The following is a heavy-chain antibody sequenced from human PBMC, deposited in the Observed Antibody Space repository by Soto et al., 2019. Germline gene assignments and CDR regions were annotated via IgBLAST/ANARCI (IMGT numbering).Heavy chain of an antibody. CDR3: AKGDPTAIAVAANSWFDP. J-gene: IGHJ5*02. D-gene: IGHD6-19*01. CDR1: GFTFSSYG. V-gene: IGHV3-30*18. Sequence: QVQLVESGGGVVQPGRSLRLSCAASGFTFSSYGMHWVRQAPGKGLEWVAVISYDGSNKYYADSVKGRFTISRDNSKNTLYLQMNSLRAEDTAVYYCAKGDPTAIAVAANSWFDPWGQGTLVTVSS. CDR2: ISYDGSNK.